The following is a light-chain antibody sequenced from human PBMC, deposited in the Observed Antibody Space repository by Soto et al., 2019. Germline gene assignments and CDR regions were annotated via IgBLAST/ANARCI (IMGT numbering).Light chain of an antibody. CDR3: NSYAGSNNLAV. Sequence: QSALTQPPSASGSPGQSVTISCTGTSSDVGGYNFVSWYQQLPGKAPKLLIYEVSKRPSGVPDRFSGSKSGNTASLTVSGLPAEDEADYYCNSYAGSNNLAVFGGGTKLTVL. CDR1: SSDVGGYNF. V-gene: IGLV2-8*01. CDR2: EVS. J-gene: IGLJ2*01.